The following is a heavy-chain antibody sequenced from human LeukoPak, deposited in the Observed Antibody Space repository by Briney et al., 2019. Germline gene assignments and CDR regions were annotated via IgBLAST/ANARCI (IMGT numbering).Heavy chain of an antibody. D-gene: IGHD3-22*01. J-gene: IGHJ4*02. CDR3: ARYYYYDSSGSHDYFDY. V-gene: IGHV4-39*01. CDR2: IYYSGST. Sequence: SETLSLTCTVSGGSISSSSYYRGWIRQPPGKGLEWIGSIYYSGSTYYNPSLKSRVTISVDTSKNQFSLKLSSVTAADTAVYYCARYYYYDSSGSHDYFDYWGQGTLVTVSS. CDR1: GGSISSSSYY.